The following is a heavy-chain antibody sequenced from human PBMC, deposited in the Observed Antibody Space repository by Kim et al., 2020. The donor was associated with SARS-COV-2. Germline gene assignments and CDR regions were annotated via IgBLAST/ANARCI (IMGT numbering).Heavy chain of an antibody. J-gene: IGHJ6*02. CDR3: AKESGSGSYYAWTYYYYGMEV. CDR2: ISYDGSNK. CDR1: GFTFSSYG. Sequence: GSLRLSCAASGFTFSSYGMHWVRQAPGKGLEWVAVISYDGSNKYYADSVKGRFTISRDNSKNTLYLQMNSLRAEDTAVYYCAKESGSGSYYAWTYYYYGMEVWGQGTTVTVSS. D-gene: IGHD3-10*01. V-gene: IGHV3-30*18.